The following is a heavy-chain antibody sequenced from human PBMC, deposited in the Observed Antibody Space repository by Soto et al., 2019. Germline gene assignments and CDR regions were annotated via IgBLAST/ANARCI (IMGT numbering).Heavy chain of an antibody. J-gene: IGHJ4*02. D-gene: IGHD5-18*01. CDR1: GFIVAGNH. Sequence: GGSLRLSCVASGFIVAGNHLSWVRQTPGKGLEWVAYLYDGGVQYYADSVKGRVTISRDSSTNTLFLQMNSLRAEDTAVYYCARDIRGYSYGGFDYWGQGTLVTVSS. CDR3: ARDIRGYSYGGFDY. CDR2: LYDGGVQ. V-gene: IGHV3-66*01.